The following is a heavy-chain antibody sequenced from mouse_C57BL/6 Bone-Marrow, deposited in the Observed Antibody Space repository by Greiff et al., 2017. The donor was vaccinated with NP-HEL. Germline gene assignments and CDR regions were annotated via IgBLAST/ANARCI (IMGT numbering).Heavy chain of an antibody. CDR3: ARKGDPAWFAY. Sequence: EVQLQQSGPELVKPGASVKISCKASGYSFTGYYMNWVKQSPEKSLEWIGEINPSTGGTTYNQKFKAKATLTVDKSSSTAYMQLKSLTSEDSAVYYYARKGDPAWFAYWGQGTLVTVSA. V-gene: IGHV1-42*01. CDR1: GYSFTGYY. D-gene: IGHD3-3*01. CDR2: INPSTGGT. J-gene: IGHJ3*01.